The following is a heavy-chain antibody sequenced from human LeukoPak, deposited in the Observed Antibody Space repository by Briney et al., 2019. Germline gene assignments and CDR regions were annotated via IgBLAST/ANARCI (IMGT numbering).Heavy chain of an antibody. CDR2: IYYSENT. D-gene: IGHD2-21*02. CDR1: VGSLSSYY. Sequence: PSETLTLTCTVSVGSLSSYYWSWIRPPPGEGLEGIGYIYYSENTNYHPSLKSRVTLSLDTCKKQSSLTISHVTTAGPSVYLCATLWRAFCGGHCSSYYFDYWGQGTLVTVSS. V-gene: IGHV4-59*08. J-gene: IGHJ4*02. CDR3: ATLWRAFCGGHCSSYYFDY.